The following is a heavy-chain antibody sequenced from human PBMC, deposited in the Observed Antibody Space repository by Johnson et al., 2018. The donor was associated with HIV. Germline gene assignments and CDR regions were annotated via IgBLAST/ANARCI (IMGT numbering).Heavy chain of an antibody. J-gene: IGHJ3*02. Sequence: QVQLVESGGGVVQPGRSLRLSCAASGFTFSSYAMHWVRQAPGKGLEWVAVISYDGSNKYYADSVTGRFTISRDNSKNTLYLQMNSLRAEDTALYYCARGRLGDPFPGAFDIWGQGTMVTVSS. CDR2: ISYDGSNK. CDR3: ARGRLGDPFPGAFDI. CDR1: GFTFSSYA. V-gene: IGHV3-30*04. D-gene: IGHD3-16*01.